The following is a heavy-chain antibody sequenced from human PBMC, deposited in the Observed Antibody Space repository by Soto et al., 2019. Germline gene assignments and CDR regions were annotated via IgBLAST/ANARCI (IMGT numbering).Heavy chain of an antibody. CDR1: GGTFSSYA. J-gene: IGHJ3*02. Sequence: SVKVSCKASGGTFSSYAISWVRQAPGQGLEWMGGIIPIFGTANYAQKFQGRVTITADESTSTAYMELSSLRSEDTAVYYCAGRRYCSSTSCHAFDIWGQGTMVTVSS. CDR2: IIPIFGTA. V-gene: IGHV1-69*13. CDR3: AGRRYCSSTSCHAFDI. D-gene: IGHD2-2*01.